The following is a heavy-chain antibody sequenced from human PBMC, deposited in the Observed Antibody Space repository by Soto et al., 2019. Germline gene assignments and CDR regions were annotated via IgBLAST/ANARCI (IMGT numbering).Heavy chain of an antibody. CDR2: IDHSGTT. CDR3: TRGRPPRY. CDR1: GESFSGYY. J-gene: IGHJ4*02. Sequence: SETLSLTCAVSGESFSGYYWSWIRQPPGKGLEWIGDIDHSGTTHYNPSLKNRVTILIDTSKKHFSLSLTSVTAADTATYFCTRGRPPRYWGQGTLVTVSS. V-gene: IGHV4-34*01.